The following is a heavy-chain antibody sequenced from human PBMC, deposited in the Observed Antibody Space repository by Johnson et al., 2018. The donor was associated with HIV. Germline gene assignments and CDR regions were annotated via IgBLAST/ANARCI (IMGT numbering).Heavy chain of an antibody. CDR1: VFTVSSNY. CDR3: VRRRSYSSSWEPPDDAFDI. Sequence: VQLVESGGGLLQPGGSLRLSCAASVFTVSSNYISWVRQAPGNGLVWVSILYSGGSTYYADSVRGRFTISRDNSKNTLYLQMNSLRAEDTAVYYCVRRRSYSSSWEPPDDAFDIWGQGTMVTVSS. D-gene: IGHD6-13*01. J-gene: IGHJ3*02. V-gene: IGHV3-53*01. CDR2: LYSGGST.